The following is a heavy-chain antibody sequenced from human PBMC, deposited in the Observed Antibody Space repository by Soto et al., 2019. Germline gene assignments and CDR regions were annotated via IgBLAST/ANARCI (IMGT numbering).Heavy chain of an antibody. V-gene: IGHV1-69*01. Sequence: QVQVVQSGTAVKQPGSSVKVSCKASGGSFSSYAISWVRQAPGQGLEWMGGIIPIFDTANYAQKFQGRVTITADESTSTAYMELSSLRSEDTAVYYCARGEFCYVSGSYSSNFDYWGQGTLVTVSS. CDR3: ARGEFCYVSGSYSSNFDY. CDR2: IIPIFDTA. D-gene: IGHD3-10*01. J-gene: IGHJ4*02. CDR1: GGSFSSYA.